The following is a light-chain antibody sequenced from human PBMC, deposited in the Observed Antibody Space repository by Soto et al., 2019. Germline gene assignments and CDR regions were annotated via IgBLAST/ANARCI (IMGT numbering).Light chain of an antibody. CDR1: QSISRW. J-gene: IGKJ1*01. V-gene: IGKV1-5*01. CDR3: LQYSSSWT. Sequence: DIQMTQSPSTLSAAVGDRVTITCRASQSISRWLAWYQQKPGKAPNLLIYDASSLESGDPSRFSGSGSGTEFTLTISSLQPDDFASYYCLQYSSSWTFGQGTKVAIK. CDR2: DAS.